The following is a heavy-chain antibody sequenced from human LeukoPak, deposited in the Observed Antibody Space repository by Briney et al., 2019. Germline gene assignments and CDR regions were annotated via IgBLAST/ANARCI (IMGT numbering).Heavy chain of an antibody. J-gene: IGHJ6*03. CDR2: MNPNSGNT. V-gene: IGHV1-8*02. CDR1: GDTFSSET. D-gene: IGHD3-10*02. Sequence: GASVKVSCKASGDTFSSETISWVRQATGQGLEWMGWMNPNSGNTGYAQKFQGRVTMTRNTSISTAYMELSSLRSEDTAVYYCARGFVRTTVYMDVWGKGTTVTISS. CDR3: ARGFVRTTVYMDV.